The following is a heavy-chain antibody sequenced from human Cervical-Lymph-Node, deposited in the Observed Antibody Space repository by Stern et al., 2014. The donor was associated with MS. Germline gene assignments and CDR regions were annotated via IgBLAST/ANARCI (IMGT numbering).Heavy chain of an antibody. CDR1: GRTFSSYA. CDR3: ARGELKEGLVRGMDV. Sequence: LHPVQSWAEATKPGSSEKVSCKASGRTFSSYAISWLRQPPGQGLDWLGGIIPIFLTANYAHKFQGSVTITPDDSTSTAYMELSSLRSEDTAVYYCARGELKEGLVRGMDVWGQGTTVTVSS. J-gene: IGHJ6*02. V-gene: IGHV1-69*01. CDR2: IIPIFLTA. D-gene: IGHD1-26*01.